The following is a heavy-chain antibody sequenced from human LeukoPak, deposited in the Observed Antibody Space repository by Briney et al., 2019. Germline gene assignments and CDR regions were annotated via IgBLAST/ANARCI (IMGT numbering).Heavy chain of an antibody. V-gene: IGHV4-34*01. Sequence: GSLRLSCAASGFTFSSYSMNWVRQPPGKGLEWIGEINHSGSTNYNPSLKSRVTISVDTSKNQFSLKLSSVTAADTAVYYCARYGDYAGPDYWGQGTLVTVSS. CDR2: INHSGST. J-gene: IGHJ4*02. CDR3: ARYGDYAGPDY. CDR1: GFTFSSYS. D-gene: IGHD4-17*01.